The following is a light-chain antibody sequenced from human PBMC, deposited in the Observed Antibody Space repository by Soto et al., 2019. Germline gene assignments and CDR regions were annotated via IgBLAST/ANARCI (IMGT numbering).Light chain of an antibody. Sequence: EIVMTQSPATLSVSPGEKATLSCRVSQSVRSNLAWYQQKPGQAPRLLIYGASTSATGIPARFSGSGSGTEFTLTISSLQSEDFAVYYCQQYNNWPPWTFGQGTKVDIK. J-gene: IGKJ2*02. CDR1: QSVRSN. CDR2: GAS. V-gene: IGKV3-15*01. CDR3: QQYNNWPPWT.